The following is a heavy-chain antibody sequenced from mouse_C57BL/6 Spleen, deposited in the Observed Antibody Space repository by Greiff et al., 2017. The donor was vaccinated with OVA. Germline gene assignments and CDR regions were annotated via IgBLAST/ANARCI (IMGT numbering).Heavy chain of an antibody. CDR1: GFTFSSYG. V-gene: IGHV5-6*01. J-gene: IGHJ2*01. D-gene: IGHD1-1*01. Sequence: EVQLVESGGDLVKPGGSLKLSCAASGFTFSSYGMSWVRQTPDKRLEWVATISSGGSYTYYPDSVKGRFTISRDNAKNTLYLQMSSLKSEDTAMYYCARRRGSSYCFDYWGQGTTLTVSS. CDR2: ISSGGSYT. CDR3: ARRRGSSYCFDY.